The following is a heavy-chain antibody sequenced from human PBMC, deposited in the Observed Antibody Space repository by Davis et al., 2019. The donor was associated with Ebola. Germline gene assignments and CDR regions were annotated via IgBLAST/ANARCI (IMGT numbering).Heavy chain of an antibody. CDR2: ISWNSGSI. Sequence: SSGDYFWNWVRQPPGKGLEWVSGISWNSGSIGYADSVKGRFTISRDNAKNSLYLQMNSLRAEDTALYYCAASSSYHFDYWGQGTLVTVS. V-gene: IGHV3-9*01. CDR1: SSGDYF. CDR3: AASSSYHFDY. J-gene: IGHJ4*02. D-gene: IGHD6-13*01.